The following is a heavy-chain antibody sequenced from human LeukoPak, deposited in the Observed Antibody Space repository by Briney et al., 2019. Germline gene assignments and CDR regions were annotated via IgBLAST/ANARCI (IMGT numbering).Heavy chain of an antibody. CDR2: INPSGGST. Sequence: ASVKVSCKASGYTFTSYGISWVRQAPGQGLEWMGIINPSGGSTSYAQKFQGRVTMTRDMSTSTVYMELSSLRSEDTAVYYCARHYYDSSGSYRYWGQGTLVTVSS. D-gene: IGHD3-22*01. CDR3: ARHYYDSSGSYRY. J-gene: IGHJ4*02. V-gene: IGHV1-46*01. CDR1: GYTFTSYG.